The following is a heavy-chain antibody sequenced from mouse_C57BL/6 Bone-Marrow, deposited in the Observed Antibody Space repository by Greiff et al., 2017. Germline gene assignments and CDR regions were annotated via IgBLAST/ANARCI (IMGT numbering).Heavy chain of an antibody. J-gene: IGHJ4*01. Sequence: QVHVKQSGAELVRPGASVTLSCKASGYTFTDYEMHWVKQTPVHGLEWIGAIDPETGGTAYNQKFKGKAILTADKSSSTAYMELRSLTSEDSAVYYCMGYYDYYRRSYAMDYWGQGTSVTVSS. CDR1: GYTFTDYE. V-gene: IGHV1-15*01. CDR2: IDPETGGT. D-gene: IGHD2-4*01. CDR3: MGYYDYYRRSYAMDY.